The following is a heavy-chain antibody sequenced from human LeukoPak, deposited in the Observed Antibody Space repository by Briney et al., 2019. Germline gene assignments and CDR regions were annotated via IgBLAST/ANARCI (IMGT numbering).Heavy chain of an antibody. CDR1: GFTFSDYY. CDR3: ARAFSSGYYFRGDAFDI. J-gene: IGHJ3*02. V-gene: IGHV4-59*01. Sequence: GSMRLSCAASGFTFSDYYMSWIRQPPGKGLEWIGYIYYSGSTYYNPSLRSRVTISVDTSKNQFSVKLSSVTAADTAVYYCARAFSSGYYFRGDAFDIWGQGTMVTVSS. D-gene: IGHD3-22*01. CDR2: IYYSGST.